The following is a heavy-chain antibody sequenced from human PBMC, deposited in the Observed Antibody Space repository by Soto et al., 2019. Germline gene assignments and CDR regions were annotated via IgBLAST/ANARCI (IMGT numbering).Heavy chain of an antibody. CDR2: MNPGSGKT. D-gene: IGHD6-13*01. J-gene: IGHJ5*02. V-gene: IGHV1-8*02. CDR3: ASMASAGTLNWFDP. Sequence: ASVKVSCKASGYSFINFDISWVRQAAGQGPEWLGWMNPGSGKTGYTSKFQGRVAMTRDASTATSHLDLTSLTSDDTAVYYCASMASAGTLNWFDPWGPGTLVTVSS. CDR1: GYSFINFD.